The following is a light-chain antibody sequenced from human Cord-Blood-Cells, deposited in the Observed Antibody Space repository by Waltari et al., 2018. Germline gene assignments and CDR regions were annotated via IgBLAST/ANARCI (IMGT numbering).Light chain of an antibody. CDR2: GAS. CDR1: QSVSSN. J-gene: IGKJ2*01. Sequence: IVMTQSPSTLSVPPGERATLSCRASQSVSSNLAGYQQKPGQPPRLLIYGASTRATGIPARFSGSGSGTEFTLTISSLQSEDFAVYYCQQYNNWPYTFGQGTKLEIK. CDR3: QQYNNWPYT. V-gene: IGKV3-15*01.